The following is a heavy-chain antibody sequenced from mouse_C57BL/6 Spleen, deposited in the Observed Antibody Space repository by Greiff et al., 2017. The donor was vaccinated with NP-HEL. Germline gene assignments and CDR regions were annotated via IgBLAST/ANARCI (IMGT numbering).Heavy chain of an antibody. CDR3: TTEGSRAMDY. J-gene: IGHJ4*01. D-gene: IGHD1-1*01. CDR1: GFNIKDDY. V-gene: IGHV14-4*01. CDR2: IDPENGDT. Sequence: VQLKESGAELVRPGASVKLSCTASGFNIKDDYMHWVKQRPEQGLEWIGWIDPENGDTEYASKFQGKATITADTSSNTAYLQLSSLTSEDTAVEYCTTEGSRAMDYWGQGTSVTVSS.